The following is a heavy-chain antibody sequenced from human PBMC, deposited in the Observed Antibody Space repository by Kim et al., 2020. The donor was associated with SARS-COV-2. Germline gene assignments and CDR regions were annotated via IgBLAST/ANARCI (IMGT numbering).Heavy chain of an antibody. J-gene: IGHJ6*02. CDR3: ARDPTDTYDILTGYYGYGMDV. Sequence: SETLSLTCTVSGGSISSYYWSWIRQPPGKGLEWIGYIYYSGSTNYNPSLKSRVTISVDTSKNQFSLKLSSVTAADTAVYYCARDPTDTYDILTGYYGYGMDVGGQGPTVTVSS. CDR1: GGSISSYY. V-gene: IGHV4-59*13. D-gene: IGHD3-9*01. CDR2: IYYSGST.